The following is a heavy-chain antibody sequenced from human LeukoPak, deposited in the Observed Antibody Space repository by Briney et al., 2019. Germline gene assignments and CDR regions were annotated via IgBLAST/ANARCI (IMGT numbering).Heavy chain of an antibody. D-gene: IGHD5-18*01. CDR1: GGSISSTSYY. CDR3: ARHSFGSSYYYYYYMDV. V-gene: IGHV4-39*01. J-gene: IGHJ6*03. Sequence: ASETLSLTCTVSGGSISSTSYYWGWIRQPPGKGLEWIGSIYYTGSTYYNPSLKSRVTISVDTSKNQFSLKLSSVTAADTAVYYCARHSFGSSYYYYYYMDVWGKGTTVTVSS. CDR2: IYYTGST.